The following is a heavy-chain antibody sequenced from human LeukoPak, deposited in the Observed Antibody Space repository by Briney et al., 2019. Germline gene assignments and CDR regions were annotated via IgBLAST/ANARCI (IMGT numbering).Heavy chain of an antibody. CDR2: LYSDDSA. J-gene: IGHJ4*02. D-gene: IGHD6-6*01. CDR3: ARDGVLGYSSSSVGDY. CDR1: GFTVSSNF. V-gene: IGHV3-53*01. Sequence: GGSLRLSCAASGFTVSSNFMTWVRQAPGKRLEWVSVLYSDDSAYYADSVKGRFTISRDNSKNTLYLQMNSLRAEDTAVYYCARDGVLGYSSSSVGDYWGQGTLVTVSS.